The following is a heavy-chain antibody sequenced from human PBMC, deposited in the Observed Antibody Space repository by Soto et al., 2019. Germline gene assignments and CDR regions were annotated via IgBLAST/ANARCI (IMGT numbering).Heavy chain of an antibody. CDR1: GFSFSSYA. CDR3: AKVSSSTGYYYYYGMDV. V-gene: IGHV3-23*01. CDR2: ISGSGGST. Sequence: SVRLSCAACGFSFSSYAMTWVRQAPGKGLEWVSAISGSGGSTSYADSVKGRFTISRDNTKNTLYLQMNSLRAEDTAVYYCAKVSSSTGYYYYYGMDVWGQGTTVTDSS. D-gene: IGHD6-6*01. J-gene: IGHJ6*02.